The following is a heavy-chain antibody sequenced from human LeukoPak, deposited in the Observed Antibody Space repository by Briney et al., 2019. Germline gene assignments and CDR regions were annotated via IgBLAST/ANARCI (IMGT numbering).Heavy chain of an antibody. CDR1: GYTFTRYA. V-gene: IGHV1-3*01. CDR3: ASPAYYDFWSGLWDAEYFQH. J-gene: IGHJ1*01. Sequence: ASVKVSCKASGYTFTRYAMHWVRQAPGQRLEWMGWINAGNGNTKYSQKFQGRVTITRDTSASTAYMELSSLRSEDTAVYYCASPAYYDFWSGLWDAEYFQHWGQGTLVTVSS. CDR2: INAGNGNT. D-gene: IGHD3-3*01.